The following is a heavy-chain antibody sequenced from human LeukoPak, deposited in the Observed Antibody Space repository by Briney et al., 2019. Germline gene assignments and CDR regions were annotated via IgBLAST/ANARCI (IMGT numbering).Heavy chain of an antibody. V-gene: IGHV4-39*01. CDR1: GGSISSSSYY. CDR2: IYYSGST. Sequence: SETLSLTCTVSGGSISSSSYYWDWIRQPPGKGLEWIGSIYYSGSTYYNPSLKSRVTISVDTSKNQFSLKLSSVTAADTAVYYCARHSRTRGLRGYYFDYWGQGTLVTVSS. J-gene: IGHJ4*02. CDR3: ARHSRTRGLRGYYFDY. D-gene: IGHD1-1*01.